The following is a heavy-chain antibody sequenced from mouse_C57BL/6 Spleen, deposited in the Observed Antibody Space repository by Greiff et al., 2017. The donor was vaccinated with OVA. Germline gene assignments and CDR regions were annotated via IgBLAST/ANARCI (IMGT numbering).Heavy chain of an antibody. J-gene: IGHJ2*01. Sequence: EVQLVESGGGLVQPKGSLKLSCAASGFSFNTYAMNWVRQAPGKGLEWVARIRSKSNNYATYYTDSVKDRFTISRDDSESMLYLQLNNLKAEDTAMYYCVSEAGDGYLYVDDWGQGTTLTVSS. CDR2: IRSKSNNYAT. CDR3: VSEAGDGYLYVDD. V-gene: IGHV10-1*01. D-gene: IGHD2-3*01. CDR1: GFSFNTYA.